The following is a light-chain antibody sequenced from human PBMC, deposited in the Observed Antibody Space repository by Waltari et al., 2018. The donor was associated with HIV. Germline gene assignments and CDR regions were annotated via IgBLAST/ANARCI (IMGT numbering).Light chain of an antibody. V-gene: IGLV3-25*03. Sequence: SYGLTQPPSVSVSPGQPAPITCPGDSFPKQYPYWYQQKPGQAAVMVIYKDSERPSGIPERFSGSSSATTVTLTISGVQAEDEADYYCQSSDISGNYWVFGGGTKLTVL. CDR3: QSSDISGNYWV. CDR2: KDS. J-gene: IGLJ3*02. CDR1: SFPKQY.